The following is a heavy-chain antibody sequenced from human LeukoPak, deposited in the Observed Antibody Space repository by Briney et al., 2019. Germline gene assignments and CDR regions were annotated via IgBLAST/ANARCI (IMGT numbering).Heavy chain of an antibody. CDR1: GFTFGDYA. D-gene: IGHD4-17*01. J-gene: IGHJ4*02. CDR3: TRGFYGDYYRYFDY. CDR2: IRSKAYGGTT. V-gene: IGHV3-49*05. Sequence: KSGGSLRLSCTASGFTFGDYAMSWFRQAPGKGLEWVGFIRSKAYGGTTEYAASVKGRFTISRDDSKSIAYLQMNSLKTEDTAVYYCTRGFYGDYYRYFDYWGQGTLVTVSS.